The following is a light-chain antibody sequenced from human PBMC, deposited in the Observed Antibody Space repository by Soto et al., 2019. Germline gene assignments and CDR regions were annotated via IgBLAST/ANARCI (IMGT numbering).Light chain of an antibody. Sequence: QSVLTQPPSASGSPGQSGTISCTGTSSDVGGSQYVSWYQQHPGKAPKLMIFEVSARPSGVPDRFSGSRSGNTASLTVSGLQTEDEAEYYCSSSAGNKRVLFGGGTKLTVL. V-gene: IGLV2-8*01. J-gene: IGLJ2*01. CDR3: SSSAGNKRVL. CDR1: SSDVGGSQY. CDR2: EVS.